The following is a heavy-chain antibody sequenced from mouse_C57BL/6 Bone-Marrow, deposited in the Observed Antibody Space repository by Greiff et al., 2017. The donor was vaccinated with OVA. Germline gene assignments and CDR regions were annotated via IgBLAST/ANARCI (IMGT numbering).Heavy chain of an antibody. CDR1: GYTFTSSW. V-gene: IGHV1-61*01. CDR3: ARYDY. CDR2: IYPCDGDT. D-gene: IGHD2-3*01. J-gene: IGHJ3*01. Sequence: VQLQQSGAELVRPGASVTLSCKASGYTFTSSWMNWVKQRPVQGLEWIGHIYPCDGDTPYNQKFKDKATLTVDKSSSTAYMQLSSRTSEDYAVYNCARYDYWGQGTPVTVSA.